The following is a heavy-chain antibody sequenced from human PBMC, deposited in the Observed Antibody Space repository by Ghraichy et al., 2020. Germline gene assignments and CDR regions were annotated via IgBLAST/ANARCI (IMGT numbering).Heavy chain of an antibody. CDR2: INQDENEK. CDR3: ARIVYSGRRLYY. Sequence: GGSLRLSCAVSGFTFSTSWMSWVRQAPGKGLESVAHINQDENEKYYEDSVKGRFTISRDNAKNSLFLQMNSLRAEDTAVYYCARIVYSGRRLYYWGQATVVAVSS. V-gene: IGHV3-7*05. J-gene: IGHJ4*02. D-gene: IGHD2-15*01. CDR1: GFTFSTSW.